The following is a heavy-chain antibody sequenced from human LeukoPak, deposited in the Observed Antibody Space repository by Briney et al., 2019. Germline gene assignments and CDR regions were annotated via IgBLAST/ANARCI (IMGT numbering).Heavy chain of an antibody. Sequence: GGSLRLSCAASGFTFSSYGMHWVRQAPGKGLEWVAVISYDGSNKYYADSVEGRFAISRDNSKNTLYLQMNSLRAEDTAVYYCAKSIHSGSYLDAFDIWGQGTMVTVSS. D-gene: IGHD1-26*01. J-gene: IGHJ3*02. V-gene: IGHV3-30*18. CDR2: ISYDGSNK. CDR3: AKSIHSGSYLDAFDI. CDR1: GFTFSSYG.